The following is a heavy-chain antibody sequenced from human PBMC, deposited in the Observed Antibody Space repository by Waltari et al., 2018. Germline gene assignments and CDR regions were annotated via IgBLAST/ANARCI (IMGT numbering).Heavy chain of an antibody. CDR3: AKGGDDSSSSEPDY. V-gene: IGHV3-9*03. D-gene: IGHD6-6*01. J-gene: IGHJ4*02. Sequence: EVQLVESGGGLVQPGRSLRLSCAASGFTFDDYAMHWVRQAPGKGLEWVSGISWNSGSIGYADSVEGRFTISRDNAKNSLYLQMNSLRAEDMALYYCAKGGDDSSSSEPDYWGQGTLVTVSS. CDR1: GFTFDDYA. CDR2: ISWNSGSI.